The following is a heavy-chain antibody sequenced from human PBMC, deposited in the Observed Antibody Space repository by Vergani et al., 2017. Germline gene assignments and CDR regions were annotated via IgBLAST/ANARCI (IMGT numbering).Heavy chain of an antibody. V-gene: IGHV4-38-2*02. CDR3: ARVVVAATDDFDY. J-gene: IGHJ4*02. CDR2: IYHSGST. Sequence: QVQLQESGPGLVKPSETLSLTCTVSGYSISSGYYWGWIRQPPGKGLEWIGSIYHSGSTYYNPSLKSRVTISVDTSKNQFSLKLSSVTAADTAVYYFARVVVAATDDFDYWGQGTLVTVSS. CDR1: GYSISSGYY. D-gene: IGHD2-15*01.